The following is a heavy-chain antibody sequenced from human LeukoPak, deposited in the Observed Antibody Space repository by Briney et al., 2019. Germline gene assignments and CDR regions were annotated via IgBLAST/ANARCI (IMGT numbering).Heavy chain of an antibody. CDR3: ARGYDFWSGYQHYDY. D-gene: IGHD3-3*01. CDR2: INHSGST. Sequence: SETLSLTCAVYGGSFSGYYWSWIRQTPGKGLEWIGEINHSGSTNYNPSLKSRVTISVDTSKNQFSLKLSSLTAADTAVYYCARGYDFWSGYQHYDYWGQGTLVTVSS. CDR1: GGSFSGYY. J-gene: IGHJ4*02. V-gene: IGHV4-34*01.